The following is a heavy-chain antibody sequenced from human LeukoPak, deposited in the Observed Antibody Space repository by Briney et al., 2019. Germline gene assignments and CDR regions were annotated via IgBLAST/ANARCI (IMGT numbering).Heavy chain of an antibody. CDR3: AREGPGAGFSGIDI. D-gene: IGHD6-13*01. CDR2: IDTVGGT. J-gene: IGHJ3*02. CDR1: GFTFSSYD. Sequence: GGPLRLSCAASGFTFSSYDMHWVRQTTGKGLEWVSAIDTVGGTYYSGSVKGRFTISRENAKNSLFLQMDSLRAGDTAVYYCAREGPGAGFSGIDIWGQGTMVTVAS. V-gene: IGHV3-13*04.